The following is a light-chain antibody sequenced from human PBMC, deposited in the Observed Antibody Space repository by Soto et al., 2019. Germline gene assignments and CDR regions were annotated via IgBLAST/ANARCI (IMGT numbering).Light chain of an antibody. J-gene: IGKJ1*01. CDR1: QSVSSY. Sequence: EIVLTQSPATLSLSPGERATLSCRASQSVSSYLAWYQQKPGQTLRLLIFGASTRATGIPARFSGSGSGTEFTLTISSLQSEDFAVYYCQQYNNWPRTFGQGTKVDIK. CDR3: QQYNNWPRT. CDR2: GAS. V-gene: IGKV3-15*01.